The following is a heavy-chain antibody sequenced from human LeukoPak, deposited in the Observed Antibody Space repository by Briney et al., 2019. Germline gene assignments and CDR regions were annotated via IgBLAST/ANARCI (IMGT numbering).Heavy chain of an antibody. Sequence: GGSLRLSCAASGFTFSSYEMNWVRQAPGKGLEWVSYISSSGSTICYADSVKGRFTISRDNSKNTLYLQMNSLRAEDTAVYYCAKDNYAHYYDSSGYRRGQFDYWGQGTLVTVSS. CDR2: ISSSGSTI. D-gene: IGHD3-22*01. CDR1: GFTFSSYE. CDR3: AKDNYAHYYDSSGYRRGQFDY. J-gene: IGHJ4*02. V-gene: IGHV3-48*03.